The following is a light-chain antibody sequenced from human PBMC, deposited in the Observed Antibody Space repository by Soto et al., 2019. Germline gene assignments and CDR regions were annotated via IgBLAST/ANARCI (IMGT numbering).Light chain of an antibody. CDR2: DAS. CDR3: CSYAANYVR. J-gene: IGLJ2*01. V-gene: IGLV2-11*01. CDR1: SSDVGGFKY. Sequence: QSALTQPRSVSGSPGQSVTISCTGTSSDVGGFKYVSWYQQHPGKAPKLIIFDASKRPSGVPDRFSGSKSGYPASLTISGLQCEDEADYYCCSYAANYVRFGGGTQLPVL.